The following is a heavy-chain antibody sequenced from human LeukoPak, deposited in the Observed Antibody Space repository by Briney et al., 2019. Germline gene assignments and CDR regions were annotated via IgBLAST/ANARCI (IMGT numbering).Heavy chain of an antibody. CDR3: ARVETSVTEHNWFDP. V-gene: IGHV4-39*01. CDR2: IGGSNYYRGST. D-gene: IGHD2-21*02. J-gene: IGHJ5*02. CDR1: GASISSSAYY. Sequence: ETLSLTCTVSGASISSSAYYWDWIRQPPGKGLEWIGSIGGSNYYRGSTYYNPSLKSRVTIHVDTSKDQSSLTLSAVTAADTAVYYCARVETSVTEHNWFDPWGQGTLVTVSS.